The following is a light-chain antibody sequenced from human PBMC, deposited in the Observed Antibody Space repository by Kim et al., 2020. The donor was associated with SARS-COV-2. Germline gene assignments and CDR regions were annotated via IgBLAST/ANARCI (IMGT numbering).Light chain of an antibody. CDR2: WAS. V-gene: IGKV4-1*01. J-gene: IGKJ1*01. CDR3: QQYYATPPR. Sequence: ATINCQSSQTVLSSSDNKNYLSWYQQKPGQRPKLLIYWASTRQSGVPDRFSGRGSGTDFTLTISSLQAEAVAEYYCQQYYATPPRFGQGTKVDIK. CDR1: QTVLSSSDNKNY.